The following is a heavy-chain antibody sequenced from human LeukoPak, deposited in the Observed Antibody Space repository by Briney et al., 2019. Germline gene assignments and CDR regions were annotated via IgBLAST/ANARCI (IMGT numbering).Heavy chain of an antibody. Sequence: GRSLRLSCAASGFTFSSYAMHWVRQAPGKGLEWVAVISYDGSNKYYADSVKGRFTISRDNSKNTLYLQMNSLRAEDTAVYYCAGEAPDRYYYYGMDVWGKGTTVTVSS. J-gene: IGHJ6*04. CDR3: AGEAPDRYYYYGMDV. V-gene: IGHV3-30*04. D-gene: IGHD1-14*01. CDR1: GFTFSSYA. CDR2: ISYDGSNK.